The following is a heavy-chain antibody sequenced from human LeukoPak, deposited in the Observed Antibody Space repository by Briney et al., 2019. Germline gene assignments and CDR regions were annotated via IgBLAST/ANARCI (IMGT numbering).Heavy chain of an antibody. CDR2: KNGDST. Sequence: GGSLRLSCAASGFTFDDYGMSWVRQVPGKGLEWVSGKNGDSTDYADSVKGRFTISRDNSKNMIYLEMSSLKAEDTAVYYCARLRYYGMDVWGQGTTVTVSS. V-gene: IGHV3-20*04. J-gene: IGHJ6*02. CDR3: ARLRYYGMDV. CDR1: GFTFDDYG.